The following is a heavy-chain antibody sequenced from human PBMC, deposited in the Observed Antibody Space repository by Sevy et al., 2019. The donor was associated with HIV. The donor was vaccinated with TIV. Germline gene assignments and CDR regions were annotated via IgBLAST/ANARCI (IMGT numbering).Heavy chain of an antibody. CDR1: GDSFSSDTYF. J-gene: IGHJ4*02. CDR3: ARERGSNILTLGLDF. Sequence: SETLSLTCTVSGDSFSSDTYFWNWIRQPAGKGLEWIGRIHASGSTIYNPSLKSRVTMSVDKSKSQFSLWLSSVTAADTAVYFCARERGSNILTLGLDFWGQGSLVTVSS. CDR2: IHASGST. D-gene: IGHD3-9*01. V-gene: IGHV4-61*02.